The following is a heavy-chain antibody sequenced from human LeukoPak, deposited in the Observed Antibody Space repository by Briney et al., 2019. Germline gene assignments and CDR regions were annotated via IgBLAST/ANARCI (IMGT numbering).Heavy chain of an antibody. V-gene: IGHV1-2*02. CDR3: ARALDVVVPAASPFDY. CDR2: INPNSGGT. CDR1: EYTFTGYY. J-gene: IGHJ4*02. D-gene: IGHD2-2*01. Sequence: GASVKVSCKASEYTFTGYYMHWVRQAPGQGLEWMGWINPNSGGTNYAQKFQGRVTMTRDTSISTAYMELSRLRSDDTAVYYCARALDVVVPAASPFDYWGQGTLVTVSS.